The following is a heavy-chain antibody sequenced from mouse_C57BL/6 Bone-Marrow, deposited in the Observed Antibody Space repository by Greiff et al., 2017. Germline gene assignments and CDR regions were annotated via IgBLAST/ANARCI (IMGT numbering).Heavy chain of an antibody. CDR3: ARVEFDGGSGDWYFDV. CDR2: IYPRDGST. Sequence: VKLMESGPELVKPGASVKLSCKASGYTFTSYDINWVKQRPGQGLEWIGWIYPRDGSTKYNEKFKGKATLTVDTSSSTAYMELHSLTSEDSAVYFCARVEFDGGSGDWYFDVGGTGTTVTVSS. D-gene: IGHD1-1*02. V-gene: IGHV1-85*01. CDR1: GYTFTSYD. J-gene: IGHJ1*03.